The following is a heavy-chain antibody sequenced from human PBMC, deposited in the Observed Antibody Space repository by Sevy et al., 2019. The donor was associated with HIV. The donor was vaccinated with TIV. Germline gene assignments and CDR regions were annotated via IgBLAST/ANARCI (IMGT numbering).Heavy chain of an antibody. J-gene: IGHJ4*02. CDR2: IKGKIYDGTI. Sequence: GGSLRLSCAASGFTFSNAWMSWVRQAPGKGLEWVGRIKGKIYDGTIDYAAPVKGKFSISRDDTKNTLYLQMNSLKTEDTAVYYCTTASWSQEDYYNYWGQGTLVTVSS. D-gene: IGHD6-13*01. CDR1: GFTFSNAW. V-gene: IGHV3-15*01. CDR3: TTASWSQEDYYNY.